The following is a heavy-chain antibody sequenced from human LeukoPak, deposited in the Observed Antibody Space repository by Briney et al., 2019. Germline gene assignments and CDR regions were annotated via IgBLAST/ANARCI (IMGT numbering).Heavy chain of an antibody. CDR1: GYTFTSYG. Sequence: ASVKVSCKASGYTFTSYGISWVRQAPGQGLEWMGWISAYNGNTNYAQKLQGRVTMTTDTSTSTAYMELRSLRSDDTAVYYCARDKAYDFWSGYYSPQGDYWGQGTLVTVSS. CDR2: ISAYNGNT. J-gene: IGHJ4*02. D-gene: IGHD3-3*01. V-gene: IGHV1-18*01. CDR3: ARDKAYDFWSGYYSPQGDY.